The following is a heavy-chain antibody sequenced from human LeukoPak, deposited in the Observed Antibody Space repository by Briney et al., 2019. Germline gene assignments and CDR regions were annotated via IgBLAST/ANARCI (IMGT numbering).Heavy chain of an antibody. J-gene: IGHJ6*03. V-gene: IGHV3-20*04. CDR1: GFTFDDYG. CDR2: INWNGGST. D-gene: IGHD3-22*01. CDR3: ARYGDSSGCYYYYYYMGV. Sequence: GGSLRLSCAASGFTFDDYGMGWVRQAPGKGLEWVSGINWNGGSTGYADSVKGRFTISRDNAKNSLYLQMNSLRAEDTALYYCARYGDSSGCYYYYYYMGVWGKGTTVTVS.